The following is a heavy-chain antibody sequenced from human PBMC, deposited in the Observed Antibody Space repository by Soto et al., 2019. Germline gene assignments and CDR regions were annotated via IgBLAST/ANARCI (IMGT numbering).Heavy chain of an antibody. CDR1: GFTFGDYA. CDR2: IRSKAYGGTT. D-gene: IGHD3-22*01. Sequence: GGSLRLSCTASGFTFGDYAMSWFRQAPGKGLEWVGFIRSKAYGGTTEYAASVKGRFTISRDDSKSIAYLQMNSLKTEDTAVYYCTRGTSITMIVVGTFDIWGQGTMVTVSS. CDR3: TRGTSITMIVVGTFDI. J-gene: IGHJ3*02. V-gene: IGHV3-49*03.